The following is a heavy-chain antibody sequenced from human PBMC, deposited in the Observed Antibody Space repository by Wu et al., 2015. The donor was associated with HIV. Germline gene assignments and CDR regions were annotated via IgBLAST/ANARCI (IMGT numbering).Heavy chain of an antibody. D-gene: IGHD3-9*01. CDR3: ARGDRFYDILTGYSKNWFDP. CDR1: GYTFTAYN. V-gene: IGHV1-2*02. Sequence: QVQLVQSGAEMKKPGASVKVSCTASGYTFTAYNVHWVRQVPGQGLEWMGNINANSGRTKYAENFRGRVAMTRDTSVNTVYMELKTLRYDDTAVYFCARGDRFYDILTGYSKNWFDPGPGNPGQRLL. J-gene: IGHJ5*02. CDR2: INANSGRT.